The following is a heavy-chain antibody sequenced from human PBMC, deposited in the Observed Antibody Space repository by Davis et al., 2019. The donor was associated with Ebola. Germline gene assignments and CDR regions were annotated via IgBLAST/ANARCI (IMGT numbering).Heavy chain of an antibody. D-gene: IGHD3-22*01. J-gene: IGHJ4*02. CDR2: VYYNGGT. V-gene: IGHV4-61*01. Sequence: MPSETLSLTCTVSGGSISSSSYYWSWIRQPPGKGLEWIGYVYYNGGTNYNPSLKSRVTISLDTSKNQFSLKLSSVTAADTAVYYCARMGLSSGYYFFDYWGQGTLVTVSS. CDR3: ARMGLSSGYYFFDY. CDR1: GGSISSSSYY.